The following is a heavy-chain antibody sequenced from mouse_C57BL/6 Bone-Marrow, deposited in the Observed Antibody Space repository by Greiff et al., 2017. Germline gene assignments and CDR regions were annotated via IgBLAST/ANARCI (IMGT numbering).Heavy chain of an antibody. V-gene: IGHV5-6*01. D-gene: IGHD1-1*01. CDR3: ARLGYGSEAMDY. J-gene: IGHJ4*01. CDR2: ISSGGSYT. CDR1: GFTFSSYG. Sequence: EVKLVESGGDLVKPGGSLKLSCAASGFTFSSYGMSWVRQTPDQRLEWVANISSGGSYTYYPDSVKGRFTISRDNAKNTLYLQMSSLKSEDAAMYDCARLGYGSEAMDYWGQGTSVTVSS.